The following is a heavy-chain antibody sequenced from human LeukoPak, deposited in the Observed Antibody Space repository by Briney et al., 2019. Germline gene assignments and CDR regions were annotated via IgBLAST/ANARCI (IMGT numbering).Heavy chain of an antibody. CDR2: ISGSGGST. D-gene: IGHD3-9*01. Sequence: GGSLRLSCAASGFTFIRYAMSWVRQAPGKGLEWVPVISGSGGSTHYADSVKGRFTSSRDNSKNTLYLQMNSLRAEDTAVYYCAKDRRMYDDGILTNYPALYWGQGTLVTVSS. J-gene: IGHJ4*02. CDR3: AKDRRMYDDGILTNYPALY. V-gene: IGHV3-23*01. CDR1: GFTFIRYA.